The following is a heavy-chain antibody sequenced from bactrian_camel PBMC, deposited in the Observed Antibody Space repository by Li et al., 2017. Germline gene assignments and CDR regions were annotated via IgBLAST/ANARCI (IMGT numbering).Heavy chain of an antibody. CDR3: AAATDLTVCHRLLFYLNEVPIDSGS. J-gene: IGHJ4*01. D-gene: IGHD4*01. Sequence: VQLVESGGGSVQAGGSLRISCTASGYTYGSSCMGWFRRAPGKEREFVAGIYTDAGSSHYSESVKGRFTISLDATKNTVYLNMTRLTPEDSAMYYCAAATDLTVCHRLLFYLNEVPIDSGSWGQGTQVTVS. V-gene: IGHV3S1*01. CDR1: GYTYGSSC. CDR2: IYTDAGSS.